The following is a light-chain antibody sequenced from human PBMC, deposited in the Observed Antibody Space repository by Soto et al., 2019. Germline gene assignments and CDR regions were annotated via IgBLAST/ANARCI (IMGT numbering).Light chain of an antibody. CDR3: QQYNNYPLT. V-gene: IGKV1-5*03. J-gene: IGKJ4*01. CDR2: KAS. Sequence: IQVSQSAATLSASVGDRVTITCRASQTISSWLAWYQQKPGKAPKLLIYKASSLDSGVPSRFSGSGSGTEFTLTIGSLQPDDFATYYCQQYNNYPLTFGGGTKVDIK. CDR1: QTISSW.